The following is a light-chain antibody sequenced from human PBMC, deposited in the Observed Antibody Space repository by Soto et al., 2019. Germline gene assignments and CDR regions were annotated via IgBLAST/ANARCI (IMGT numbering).Light chain of an antibody. CDR3: QQYNSWPALT. CDR1: QSVRSY. V-gene: IGKV3-15*01. Sequence: EIVMTQSPATLSVSPGARATLSCRASQSVRSYLAWYQQKPGQTPSLLIYGASTRATGVPARFSGSGSGTDFTLTISSLQSEDFAVYYCQQYNSWPALTFGQGIKVEVK. CDR2: GAS. J-gene: IGKJ1*01.